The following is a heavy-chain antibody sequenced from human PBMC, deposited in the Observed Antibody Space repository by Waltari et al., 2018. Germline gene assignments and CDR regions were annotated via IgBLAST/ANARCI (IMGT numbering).Heavy chain of an antibody. CDR3: ARVVLGLSAFDI. Sequence: QVQLQQWGAGLLKPSETLSLTCAVYGGSCSGYYWSWIRQPPGKGLEWIGEINHSGSTNYNPSLKSRVTISVDTSKNQFSLKLSSVTAADTAVYYCARVVLGLSAFDIWGQGTMVTVSS. J-gene: IGHJ3*02. CDR1: GGSCSGYY. V-gene: IGHV4-34*01. D-gene: IGHD3-10*01. CDR2: INHSGST.